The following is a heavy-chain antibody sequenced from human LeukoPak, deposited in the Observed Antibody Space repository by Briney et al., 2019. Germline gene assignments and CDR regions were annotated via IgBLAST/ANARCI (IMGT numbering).Heavy chain of an antibody. D-gene: IGHD2-2*01. CDR3: ARSDDIVVVPVEFDP. J-gene: IGHJ5*02. Sequence: SETLSLTCPVSGYSISSGYCWGWIRQPPGKGLEWIGSIYHSGSTYYNPSLKSRVTISIDTSKNQFSLKLSSVTAADTAVYYCARSDDIVVVPVEFDPWGQGTLVTVSS. V-gene: IGHV4-38-2*01. CDR1: GYSISSGYC. CDR2: IYHSGST.